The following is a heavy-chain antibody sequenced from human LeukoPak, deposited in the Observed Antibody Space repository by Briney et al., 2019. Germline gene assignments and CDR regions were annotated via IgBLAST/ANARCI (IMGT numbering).Heavy chain of an antibody. CDR2: INSDGSST. Sequence: GGSLRLSCAASGFIFSSYWMHWVRQAPGKGLVWVSRINSDGSSTSYADSVKGRFTISRDNAKNTLYLQMNSLRAGDTAVYYCARDTVIPYSQVGTTKDWGQGTLVTVSS. J-gene: IGHJ4*02. V-gene: IGHV3-74*01. D-gene: IGHD1-26*01. CDR1: GFIFSSYW. CDR3: ARDTVIPYSQVGTTKD.